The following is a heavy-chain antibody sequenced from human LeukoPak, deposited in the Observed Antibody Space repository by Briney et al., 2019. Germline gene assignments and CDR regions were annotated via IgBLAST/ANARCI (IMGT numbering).Heavy chain of an antibody. Sequence: SGTLSLTCTVSGGSTSSSNYYWGWIRQPPGKGLEWIGGIHYSGNTYYNPSLKSRVTISVDTSKNQFSLKLSSVTAADTAVYYCARLGAGPTYYDFWSGYSSFYFDYWGQGTLVTVSS. CDR1: GGSTSSSNYY. J-gene: IGHJ4*02. D-gene: IGHD3-3*01. CDR2: IHYSGNT. V-gene: IGHV4-39*01. CDR3: ARLGAGPTYYDFWSGYSSFYFDY.